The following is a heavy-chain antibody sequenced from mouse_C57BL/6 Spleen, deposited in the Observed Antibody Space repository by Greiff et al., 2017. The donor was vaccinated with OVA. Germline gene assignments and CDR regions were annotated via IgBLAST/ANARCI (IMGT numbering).Heavy chain of an antibody. Sequence: QVQLQQSGPELVKPGASVKISCKASGYSFTSYYIHWVKQRPGQGLEWIGWIYPGSGNTKYNEKFKGKATLTADTSSSTAYMQLSSLTSEDSAVYYCARITTVPYYAMDYWGQGNSVTVSS. CDR2: IYPGSGNT. CDR1: GYSFTSYY. V-gene: IGHV1-66*01. CDR3: ARITTVPYYAMDY. J-gene: IGHJ4*01. D-gene: IGHD1-1*01.